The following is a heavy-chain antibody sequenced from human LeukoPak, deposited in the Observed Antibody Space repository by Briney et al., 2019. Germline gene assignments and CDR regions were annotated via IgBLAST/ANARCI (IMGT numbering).Heavy chain of an antibody. V-gene: IGHV4-34*01. CDR2: INHSGST. CDR3: ARAGEGYGHVRDFDY. CDR1: GGSFSGYY. Sequence: SETLSLTCAVYGGSFSGYYWSWIRQPPGKRLEWIGEINHSGSTNYNPSLKSRVTISVDTSKNQFSLKLSSVTAADTAVYYCARAGEGYGHVRDFDYWGQGTLVTVSS. D-gene: IGHD5-18*01. J-gene: IGHJ4*02.